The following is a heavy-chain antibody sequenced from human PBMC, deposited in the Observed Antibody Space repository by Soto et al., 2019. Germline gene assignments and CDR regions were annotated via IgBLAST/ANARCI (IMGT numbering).Heavy chain of an antibody. V-gene: IGHV4-31*03. CDR2: ISSGGST. Sequence: QVQLQESGPGLVQPSQTLSLTCTVSGGSISSGGYYWSWIRQHPGTGLEWIGHISSGGSTYYNTSLXSXXTISVDTSRNQFSLIVTSVTAAHTAVYYCARGVLHWGQGTLVSVYS. CDR1: GGSISSGGYY. CDR3: ARGVLH. J-gene: IGHJ4*01.